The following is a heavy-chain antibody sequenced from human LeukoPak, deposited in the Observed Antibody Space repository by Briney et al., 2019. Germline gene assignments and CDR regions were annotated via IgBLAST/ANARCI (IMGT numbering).Heavy chain of an antibody. Sequence: PSETLSLTCAVYGGSFSGYYWSWIRQPPGKGLEWIGEINHSGSTNYNPSLKSRVTISVDTSKNQFSLKLSSVTAADTAVYYCARGWWRSSSWYRWFDPWGQGTLVTVSS. V-gene: IGHV4-34*01. CDR3: ARGWWRSSSWYRWFDP. D-gene: IGHD6-13*01. CDR1: GGSFSGYY. CDR2: INHSGST. J-gene: IGHJ5*02.